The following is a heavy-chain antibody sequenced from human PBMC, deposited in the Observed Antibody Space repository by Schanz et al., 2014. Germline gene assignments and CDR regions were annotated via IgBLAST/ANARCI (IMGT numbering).Heavy chain of an antibody. CDR2: IKQDGSEK. D-gene: IGHD5-12*01. J-gene: IGHJ4*02. CDR1: GFTFSSYW. V-gene: IGHV3-7*01. CDR3: ARDGYNAYDLKRGDY. Sequence: EVQLVESGGGLVQPGGSLRLSCAASGFTFSSYWMSWVRQAPGKGLEWVANIKQDGSEKYYVDSVQGRFTISRDNAKNSLCLQMNSLRAEDTAVYYCARDGYNAYDLKRGDYWGQGTQVAVSS.